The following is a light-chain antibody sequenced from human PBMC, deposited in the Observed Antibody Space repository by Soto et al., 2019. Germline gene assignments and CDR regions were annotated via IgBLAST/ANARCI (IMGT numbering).Light chain of an antibody. CDR1: QSISSW. Sequence: DIPMTQSPSTLSASVGDRVTITCRASQSISSWLAWYQQKPGKAPKLLISRASTLESGVPSTFSGSGSGTEFTLTINSLQPDDFATYYCQQYTDYPYTFGQGTKLESK. J-gene: IGKJ2*01. V-gene: IGKV1-5*03. CDR3: QQYTDYPYT. CDR2: RAS.